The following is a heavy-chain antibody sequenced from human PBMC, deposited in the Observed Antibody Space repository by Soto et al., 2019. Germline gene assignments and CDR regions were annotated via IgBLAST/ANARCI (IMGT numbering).Heavy chain of an antibody. CDR1: GFTFRNYA. CDR2: ISGSGDNT. D-gene: IGHD3-22*01. V-gene: IGHV3-23*01. J-gene: IGHJ4*02. Sequence: EVQLLESGGGLVQPGGSLRLSCAASGFTFRNYAMSWVRQAPGKGLEWGSVISGSGDNTYYADSVKGRFTISRDSSKNTLYLQMNSLRAEDAAIYYCAKDSSGYYGVFDYWGQGTLVTVSS. CDR3: AKDSSGYYGVFDY.